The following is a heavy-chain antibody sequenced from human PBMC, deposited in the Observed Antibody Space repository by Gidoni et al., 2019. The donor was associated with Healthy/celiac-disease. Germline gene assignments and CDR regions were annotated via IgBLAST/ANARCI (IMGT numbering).Heavy chain of an antibody. CDR1: GGTFSSYA. J-gene: IGHJ3*02. CDR3: ASRCSSTSCYSI. D-gene: IGHD2-2*01. V-gene: IGHV1-69*09. CDR2: IIPILGIA. Sequence: QVQLVQSGAEVKKTGSSVKVSCKASGGTFSSYAISWVRQAPGQGLEWMGRIIPILGIANYAQKFQGRVTITADKSTSTAYMELSSLRSEDTAVYYCASRCSSTSCYSIWGQGTMVTVSS.